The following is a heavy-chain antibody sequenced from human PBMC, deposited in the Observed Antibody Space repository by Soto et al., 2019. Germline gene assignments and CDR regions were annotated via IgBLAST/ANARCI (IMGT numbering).Heavy chain of an antibody. D-gene: IGHD4-4*01. V-gene: IGHV3-30*18. CDR3: AKLTVLHTSAFDI. CDR1: GFTISSYG. Sequence: QVQLVESGGGVVQPGRSLRLSCAASGFTISSYGIHWVRQAPGKGLQWVAVISYDGSNEYYADSVKGRFSISRDNSKNPLYLQIKNLRPEHTGVSHGAKLTVLHTSAFDIWGQGTTVTLPS. J-gene: IGHJ3*02. CDR2: ISYDGSNE.